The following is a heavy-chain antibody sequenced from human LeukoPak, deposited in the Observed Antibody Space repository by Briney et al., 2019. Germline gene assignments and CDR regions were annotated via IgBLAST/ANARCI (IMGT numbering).Heavy chain of an antibody. Sequence: SETLSLTCTVSGGSISNYYWNWIRQPAGKGLEWIGRKSVSGHTNYRSSLESRVTISVDTSKNQFSLKLSSVTAADTAVYYCARLKGWFDPWGQGTLVTVSS. J-gene: IGHJ5*02. CDR3: ARLKGWFDP. V-gene: IGHV4-4*07. CDR2: KSVSGHT. D-gene: IGHD4/OR15-4a*01. CDR1: GGSISNYY.